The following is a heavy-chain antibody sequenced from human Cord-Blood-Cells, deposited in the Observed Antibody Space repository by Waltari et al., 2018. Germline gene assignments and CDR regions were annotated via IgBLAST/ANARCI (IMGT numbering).Heavy chain of an antibody. CDR1: GFTFSSYD. D-gene: IGHD5-18*01. CDR2: IGTAGDT. CDR3: ARGRYSYGYYYGMDV. J-gene: IGHJ6*02. Sequence: EVQLVESGGGLVQPGGSLRLSCAASGFTFSSYDMHWVRQVTGKGLEWVSAIGTAGDTYYPGSVKGRFTISRENAKNSLYLQMNSLRAGDTAVYYCARGRYSYGYYYGMDVWGQGTTVTVSS. V-gene: IGHV3-13*01.